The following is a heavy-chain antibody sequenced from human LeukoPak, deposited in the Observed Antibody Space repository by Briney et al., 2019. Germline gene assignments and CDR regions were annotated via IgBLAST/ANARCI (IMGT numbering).Heavy chain of an antibody. CDR1: GGTFSSYA. D-gene: IGHD3-10*01. Sequence: SVKVSCKASGGTFSSYAISWVRQAPGQGLEWMGRIIPIFGTANYAQKFQGRVTITTDESTSTAYMELSSLRSEDTAVYYCARAGYYGSGSYYFDYWGQGTLVTVSS. J-gene: IGHJ4*02. V-gene: IGHV1-69*05. CDR2: IIPIFGTA. CDR3: ARAGYYGSGSYYFDY.